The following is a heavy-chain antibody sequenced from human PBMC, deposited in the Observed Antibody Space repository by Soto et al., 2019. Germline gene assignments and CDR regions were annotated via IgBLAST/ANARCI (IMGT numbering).Heavy chain of an antibody. Sequence: VVSLRLSCAASGFTFSSYAMSWVRQAPWKGLEWVSAISGSGGSTYYADSVKGRFTISRDNSKNTLYLQMNSLRAEDTAVYYCAKGPFIAASDPRMDVWGQGTTVTVSS. V-gene: IGHV3-23*01. CDR1: GFTFSSYA. D-gene: IGHD6-13*01. CDR3: AKGPFIAASDPRMDV. J-gene: IGHJ6*02. CDR2: ISGSGGST.